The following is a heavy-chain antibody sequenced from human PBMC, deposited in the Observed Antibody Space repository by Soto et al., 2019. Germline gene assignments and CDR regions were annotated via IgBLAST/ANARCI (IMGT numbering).Heavy chain of an antibody. V-gene: IGHV4-39*01. CDR3: MTYKSGWEY. J-gene: IGHJ4*02. D-gene: IGHD6-19*01. CDR1: GVSISSRDYY. Sequence: QLQLQESGPGLVQPSETLSLTCTVSGVSISSRDYYWGWIRQPPGKGLEWIGMISYSGSTYYSPSLKSRVTISADTSNNQLSLRLSSVTAADTAVFHCMTYKSGWEYWGQGTVVTVSS. CDR2: ISYSGST.